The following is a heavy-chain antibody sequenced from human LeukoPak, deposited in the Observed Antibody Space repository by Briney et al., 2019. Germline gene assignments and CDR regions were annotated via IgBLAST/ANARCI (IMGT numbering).Heavy chain of an antibody. CDR1: GFTFSSYS. CDR3: ARDPRYCSGGSCYGSSTFDY. J-gene: IGHJ4*02. CDR2: ISSSSSYI. D-gene: IGHD2-15*01. V-gene: IGHV3-21*01. Sequence: GGSLRLSCAASGFTFSSYSMNWVREAPGKGLEWVSSISSSSSYIYYADSVKGRFTISRDNAKKSLYLQMNSLRAEDTAVYYCARDPRYCSGGSCYGSSTFDYWGQGTLVTVSS.